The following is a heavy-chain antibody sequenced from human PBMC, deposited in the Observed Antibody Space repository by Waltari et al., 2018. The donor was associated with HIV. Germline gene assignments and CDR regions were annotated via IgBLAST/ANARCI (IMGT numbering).Heavy chain of an antibody. D-gene: IGHD2-21*02. CDR2: INDGGGRI. CDR1: RFLVSNYD. J-gene: IGHJ4*02. V-gene: IGHV3-23*01. Sequence: VPLLESGGRFVQPGGSLRLSCVASRFLVSNYDMNWVRQAPGKGLEWVSVINDGGGRIFYADSVQGRCIISRDNSKNTLHLQMNSLRAEDTAVYHCARVLKRTVTTSDFWGQGTLVTVSS. CDR3: ARVLKRTVTTSDF.